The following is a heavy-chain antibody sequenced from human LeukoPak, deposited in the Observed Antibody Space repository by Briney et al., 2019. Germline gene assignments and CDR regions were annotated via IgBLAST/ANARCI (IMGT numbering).Heavy chain of an antibody. CDR3: AKAPKLGYCSSTSCS. CDR1: GFTFSSYG. J-gene: IGHJ5*02. V-gene: IGHV3-30*02. CDR2: IRYDGSNK. Sequence: PGGSLRLSCAASGFTFSSYGMHWVRQAPGKGPEWVAFIRYDGSNKYYADSVKGRFTISRDNSKNTLYLQMNSLRAEDTAVYYCAKAPKLGYCSSTSCSWGQGTLVTVSS. D-gene: IGHD2-2*01.